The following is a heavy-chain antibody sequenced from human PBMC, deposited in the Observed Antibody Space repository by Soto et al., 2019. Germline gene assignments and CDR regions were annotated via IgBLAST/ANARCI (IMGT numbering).Heavy chain of an antibody. D-gene: IGHD3-9*01. CDR1: GYTFTSYG. V-gene: IGHV1-18*01. CDR2: ISAYNGNT. J-gene: IGHJ3*02. CDR3: ARGSSYDILTGYPTPGAFDI. Sequence: QVQLVQSGAEVKKPGASVKVSCKASGYTFTSYGISWVRQAPGQGLEWMGWISAYNGNTNYAQKLQGRVTMTTDTSKSTAYMELRSLRSDDTAVYYCARGSSYDILTGYPTPGAFDIWGQGTIVTVSS.